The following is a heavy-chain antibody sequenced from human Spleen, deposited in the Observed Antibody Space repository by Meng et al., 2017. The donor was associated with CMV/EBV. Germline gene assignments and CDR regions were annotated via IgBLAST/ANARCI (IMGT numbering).Heavy chain of an antibody. CDR2: ISGYNGQI. D-gene: IGHD4-17*01. V-gene: IGHV1-18*01. CDR3: ARGEFGGYDFGDYGNFFDP. J-gene: IGHJ5*02. Sequence: FTSYGISWVRQAPGQGLEWIGWISGYNGQITYAQSLEDRVTMVTDTFTNTASMELRSLRSDDTAVYYCARGEFGGYDFGDYGNFFDPWGQGTLVTVSS. CDR1: FTSYG.